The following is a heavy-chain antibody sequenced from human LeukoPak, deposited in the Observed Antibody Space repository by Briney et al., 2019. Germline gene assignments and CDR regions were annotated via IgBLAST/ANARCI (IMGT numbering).Heavy chain of an antibody. J-gene: IGHJ6*02. CDR3: ARLRGYYYGMDV. CDR2: IKQDGSEK. V-gene: IGHV3-7*01. Sequence: GGSLRLSCAASGFTFSGYWMSWVRQAPGKGLEWVANIKQDGSEKYYVDSVKGRFTISRDNAKNSLYLQMNSLRAEDTVVYYCARLRGYYYGMDVWGQGTTATVSS. D-gene: IGHD3-10*01. CDR1: GFTFSGYW.